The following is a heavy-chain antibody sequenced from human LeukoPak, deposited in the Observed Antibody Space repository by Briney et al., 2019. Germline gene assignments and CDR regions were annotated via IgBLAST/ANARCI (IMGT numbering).Heavy chain of an antibody. CDR3: ARGRYYDSSGYYYYYYGMDV. CDR1: GGSISSGGYY. Sequence: SQTQSLTCTVSGGSISSGGYYWSWIRQHPGKGLEWIGYIYYSGSTYYNPSLKSRVTISVDTSKNQFSLKLSSVTAADTAVYYCARGRYYDSSGYYYYYYGMDVWGQGTTVTVSS. V-gene: IGHV4-31*03. CDR2: IYYSGST. J-gene: IGHJ6*02. D-gene: IGHD3-22*01.